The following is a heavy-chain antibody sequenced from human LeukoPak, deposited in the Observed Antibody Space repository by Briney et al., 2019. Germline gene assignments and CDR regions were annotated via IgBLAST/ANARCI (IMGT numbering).Heavy chain of an antibody. CDR2: ITGDGSDT. CDR3: ATGEDHYHAY. CDR1: GLTFRNYW. J-gene: IGHJ4*02. D-gene: IGHD3-10*01. V-gene: IGHV3-74*01. Sequence: GGSLRLSCAASGLTFRNYWMHWVRQAPGKGLMWLSRITGDGSDTIYAGSGKGRFTISRDNAKNTLYLQMNSLSAEDTAVYYCATGEDHYHAYWGQGTLVTVSS.